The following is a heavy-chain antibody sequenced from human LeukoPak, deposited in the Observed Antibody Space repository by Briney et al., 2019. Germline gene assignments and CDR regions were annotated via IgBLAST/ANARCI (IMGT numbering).Heavy chain of an antibody. Sequence: GGSLRLSCAASGFTFSSYTMHWVRQAPGKGLEWVAVISYDGSNKYYADSVKGRFTISRDNSKNTLYLQMNSLRAEDTAVYYCAREAAKTDYYCYYMDVWGKGTTVTVSS. V-gene: IGHV3-30*01. CDR2: ISYDGSNK. J-gene: IGHJ6*03. D-gene: IGHD6-25*01. CDR3: AREAAKTDYYCYYMDV. CDR1: GFTFSSYT.